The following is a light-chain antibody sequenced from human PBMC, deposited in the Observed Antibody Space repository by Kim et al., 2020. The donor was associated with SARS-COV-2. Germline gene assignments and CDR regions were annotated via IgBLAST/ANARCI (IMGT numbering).Light chain of an antibody. V-gene: IGLV1-44*01. Sequence: GQRVAISCSGSSSNIGSNHVNWYQQLPGTAPKLLIYNNNQRPSGVPDRFSGAKSGTSASLAISGLQSEDEADYYCAAWDDSLNGVVFGGGTQLTVL. J-gene: IGLJ2*01. CDR3: AAWDDSLNGVV. CDR1: SSNIGSNH. CDR2: NNN.